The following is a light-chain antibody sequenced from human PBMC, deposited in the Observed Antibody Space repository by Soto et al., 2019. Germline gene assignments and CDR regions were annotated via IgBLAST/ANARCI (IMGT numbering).Light chain of an antibody. CDR1: QSVRSNY. Sequence: ETVLTQSPGTVSLSPGERATLSCTTSQSVRSNYLAWYQQKPGQAPRLLIYGVFSRATGNPDRFSGSGSGTDFTLTISGLEPEDSAVYYCQHYDGSPRTFGQGTKLEI. CDR2: GVF. CDR3: QHYDGSPRT. J-gene: IGKJ2*01. V-gene: IGKV3-20*01.